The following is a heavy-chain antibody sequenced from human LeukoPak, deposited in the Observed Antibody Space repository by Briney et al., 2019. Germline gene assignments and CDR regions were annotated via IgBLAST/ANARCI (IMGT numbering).Heavy chain of an antibody. Sequence: SSETLSLTCTVYGGSFSGYYWSWIRQPPGRGLEWIGEINHSGSINYNPSLKSRVTTSVDTSKNQFSLKLSSVTAADTAVYYCAREPTDWGQGTLVTVSS. CDR1: GGSFSGYY. CDR2: INHSGSI. CDR3: AREPTD. J-gene: IGHJ4*02. V-gene: IGHV4-34*01.